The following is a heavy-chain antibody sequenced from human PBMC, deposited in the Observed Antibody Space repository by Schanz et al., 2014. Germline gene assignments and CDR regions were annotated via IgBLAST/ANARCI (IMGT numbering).Heavy chain of an antibody. CDR3: AKSYDTSGYSGFDY. D-gene: IGHD3-22*01. V-gene: IGHV3-30*18. CDR1: GFSFSDYG. Sequence: QVQLVESGGSVVQPGRSLRLSCAGSGFSFSDYGMHWVRQAPGRGLEWVAVISYHGSEKYYADSVEGRFTISGDNSKNTLYLQMNSLRTEDTAVYFCAKSYDTSGYSGFDYWGQGTLVTVSS. CDR2: ISYHGSEK. J-gene: IGHJ4*02.